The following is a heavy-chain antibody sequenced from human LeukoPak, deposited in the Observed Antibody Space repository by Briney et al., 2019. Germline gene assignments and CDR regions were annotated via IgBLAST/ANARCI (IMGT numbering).Heavy chain of an antibody. J-gene: IGHJ5*02. V-gene: IGHV3-30*04. CDR3: ARDPGSP. D-gene: IGHD2-15*01. CDR2: ISYDGSNK. CDR1: GFTFSSYA. Sequence: GGSLRLSCAASGFTFSSYAMHWVRQAPGKGLEWVAVISYDGSNKYYADSVKGRFTISRDNAKNSLYLQMNSLRAEDTAVYYCARDPGSPWGQGTLVTVSS.